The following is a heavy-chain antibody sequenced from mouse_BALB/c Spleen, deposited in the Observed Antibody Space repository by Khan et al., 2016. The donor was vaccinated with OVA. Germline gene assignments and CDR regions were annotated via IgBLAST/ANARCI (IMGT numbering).Heavy chain of an antibody. V-gene: IGHV3-2*02. J-gene: IGHJ2*01. D-gene: IGHD1-2*01. CDR1: GYSITSGYV. CDR2: ISYSGCT. CDR3: SRTARIKY. Sequence: EVQLQESGPGLVKPSQSLSLTCTVTGYSITSGYVWNWIRHFPGNKLEWMGYISYSGCTNYKPSLKSRISITRDTSKNQFFLQLNSVTTEDTATYYCSRTARIKYWGQGTTLTVSS.